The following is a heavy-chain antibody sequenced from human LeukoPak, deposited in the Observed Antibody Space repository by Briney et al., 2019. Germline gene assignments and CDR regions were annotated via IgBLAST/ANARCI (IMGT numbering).Heavy chain of an antibody. J-gene: IGHJ4*02. CDR1: GYTFTGYY. V-gene: IGHV1-2*02. CDR2: FNPNSGGT. D-gene: IGHD3-10*01. CDR3: AREYGSGYYYVYLDY. Sequence: ASVKVSFKASGYTFTGYYIDWVRQSPGQGLEWMGWFNPNSGGTDSAQKFQGRVTMTGDTSIGTVYMELRGLTSDDTAVYYCAREYGSGYYYVYLDYWGQGTLVTVSS.